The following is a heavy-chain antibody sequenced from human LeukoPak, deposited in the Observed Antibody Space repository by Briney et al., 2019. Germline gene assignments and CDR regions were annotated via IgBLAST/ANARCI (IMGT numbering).Heavy chain of an antibody. J-gene: IGHJ4*02. CDR3: ARGDYGDFRVFYTLFDY. CDR2: ISSSGSTI. CDR1: GFTFSSYD. D-gene: IGHD4-17*01. Sequence: GGSLRLSCAASGFTFSSYDMNWVRQAPGKGLEWVSYISSSGSTIYYADSVKGRVTISRDNAKNSLYLQMNSLRAEDTAMYYCARGDYGDFRVFYTLFDYWGQGTLVTVSS. V-gene: IGHV3-48*01.